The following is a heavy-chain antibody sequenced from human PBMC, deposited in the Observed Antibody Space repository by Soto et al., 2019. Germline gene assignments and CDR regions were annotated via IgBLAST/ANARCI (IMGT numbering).Heavy chain of an antibody. CDR1: GFTFTSSA. CDR2: IVVGSGNT. V-gene: IGHV1-58*02. Sequence: SVKVSCKASGFTFTSSAMQWVRQARGQRLEWIGWIVVGSGNTNYAQKFQERVTITRDMSTSTAYMELSSLRSEDTAVYYCAADLPGYGSGSYEYYYMDVWGKGTTVTVSS. D-gene: IGHD3-10*01. CDR3: AADLPGYGSGSYEYYYMDV. J-gene: IGHJ6*03.